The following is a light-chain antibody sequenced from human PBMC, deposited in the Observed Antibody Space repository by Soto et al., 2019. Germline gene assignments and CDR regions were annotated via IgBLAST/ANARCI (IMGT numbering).Light chain of an antibody. V-gene: IGKV3D-15*01. CDR1: QSVSSN. CDR2: GAS. J-gene: IGKJ1*01. Sequence: IVITQSPATLSVSPGERATLSCRASQSVSSNLAWYQLKPGQAPRILIYGASTTATGNPARFSGSGSGTEFTLSISSLQSEDFAVYYCQQYNVSPTFGQGTKVDIK. CDR3: QQYNVSPT.